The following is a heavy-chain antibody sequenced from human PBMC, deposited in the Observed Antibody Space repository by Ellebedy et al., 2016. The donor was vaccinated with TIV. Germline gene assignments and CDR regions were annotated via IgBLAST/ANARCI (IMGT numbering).Heavy chain of an antibody. D-gene: IGHD3-3*01. CDR3: ARAERGDYFDY. CDR1: GGSISSSNW. CDR2: IYHSGST. Sequence: SETLSLXXAVSGGSISSSNWWSWVRQPPGKGLEWIGEIYHSGSTNYNPSLKSRVTISVDKSKNQFSLKLSSVTAADTAVYYCARAERGDYFDYWGQGTLVTVSS. J-gene: IGHJ4*02. V-gene: IGHV4-4*02.